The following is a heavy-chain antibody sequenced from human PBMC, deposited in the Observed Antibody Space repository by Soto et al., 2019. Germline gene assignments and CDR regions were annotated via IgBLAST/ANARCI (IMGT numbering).Heavy chain of an antibody. J-gene: IGHJ4*02. V-gene: IGHV4-59*01. CDR2: AYYSGTT. CDR3: ARTPFYYFGLGTHLYYFDV. D-gene: IGHD3-10*01. CDR1: SGSISSYY. Sequence: QVQLLQSGPRLVKPSETLSLTCTVASGSISSYYWSWLRQPPGKGLEWIGYAYYSGTTNYNSSLNSRVPISIDTSKNQFSLTLNSVTAADTAVYYCARTPFYYFGLGTHLYYFDVWDQGALVTVSS.